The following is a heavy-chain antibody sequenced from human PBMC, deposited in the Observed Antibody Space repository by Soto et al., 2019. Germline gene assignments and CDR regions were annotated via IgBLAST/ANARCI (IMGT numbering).Heavy chain of an antibody. CDR3: ARITTVKGAAAGFYYYYGMDV. D-gene: IGHD6-13*01. CDR1: CGSISSSSYY. Sequence: SETLSLTCTVSCGSISSSSYYWGWIRQPPGKGLEWIGSIYYSGSTYYNPSLKSRVTISVDTSKNQFSLKLSSVTAADTAVYYCARITTVKGAAAGFYYYYGMDVWGQGTTVTVSS. J-gene: IGHJ6*02. CDR2: IYYSGST. V-gene: IGHV4-39*01.